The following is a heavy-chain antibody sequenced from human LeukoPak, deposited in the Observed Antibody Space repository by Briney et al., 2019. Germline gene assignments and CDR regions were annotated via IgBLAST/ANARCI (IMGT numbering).Heavy chain of an antibody. D-gene: IGHD3-9*01. CDR1: EYSFTSYW. Sequence: GESLKFSCKGSEYSFTSYWIGWLRQMPGKGLEWMQIIYPGDSDTTYSPSFQAQVTISADKSISTSCLQWSSLKASETAMYYCERSISRGVLRYFDWLSSGYMDVWGKGTTVTVSS. CDR3: ERSISRGVLRYFDWLSSGYMDV. CDR2: IYPGDSDT. V-gene: IGHV5-51*01. J-gene: IGHJ6*03.